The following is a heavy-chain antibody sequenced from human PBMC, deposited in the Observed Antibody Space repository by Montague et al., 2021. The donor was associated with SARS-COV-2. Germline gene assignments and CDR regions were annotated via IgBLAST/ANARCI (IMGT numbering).Heavy chain of an antibody. J-gene: IGHJ6*02. CDR2: IYYSGST. Sequence: SETLSLTCTVSGGSISSSSYYWGWIRQPPGKGLEWIVSIYYSGSTYSNPSLKSRVTISVDTSKNQLSLKLSSATAAATAVYYCARLGRQQLVRLSGMDVWGQGTTVTVSS. D-gene: IGHD6-13*01. CDR1: GGSISSSSYY. V-gene: IGHV4-39*07. CDR3: ARLGRQQLVRLSGMDV.